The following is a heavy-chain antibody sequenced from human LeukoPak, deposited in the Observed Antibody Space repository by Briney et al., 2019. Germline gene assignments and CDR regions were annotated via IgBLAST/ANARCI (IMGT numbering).Heavy chain of an antibody. D-gene: IGHD5-12*01. CDR3: AEGGLLVASFDY. CDR1: GFTFSSYE. J-gene: IGHJ4*02. Sequence: GGSLRLSCAASGFTFSSYEMNWVRQAPGEGLEWVSYISSSGSTIYYADSVKGRFTISRDNSKNTLYLQMNSLRAEDTAVYYCAEGGLLVASFDYWGQGTLVTVSS. V-gene: IGHV3-48*03. CDR2: ISSSGSTI.